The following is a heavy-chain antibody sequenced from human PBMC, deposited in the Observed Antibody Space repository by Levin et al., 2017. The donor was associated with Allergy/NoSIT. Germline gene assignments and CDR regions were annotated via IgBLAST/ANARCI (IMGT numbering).Heavy chain of an antibody. D-gene: IGHD2-2*01. J-gene: IGHJ4*02. CDR3: ARGGCSSTSCLDN. Sequence: GGSLRLSCAASGFTFSNYYMHWVRQAPGMGLEWVSRVYSDGTITDYADSVKGRFTISRDNARNTLYLQMNSLRAEDTAVYYCARGGCSSTSCLDNWGQGILVTVSS. CDR1: GFTFSNYY. CDR2: VYSDGTIT. V-gene: IGHV3-74*01.